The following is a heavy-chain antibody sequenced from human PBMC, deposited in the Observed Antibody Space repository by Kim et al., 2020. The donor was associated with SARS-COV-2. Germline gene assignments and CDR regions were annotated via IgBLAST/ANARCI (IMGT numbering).Heavy chain of an antibody. Sequence: ADAVKGRFTISRANAKNSLYLQMNSMRAEDTAVYYCARAGYSSGWYYVDYWGQGTLVTVSS. D-gene: IGHD6-19*01. J-gene: IGHJ4*02. V-gene: IGHV3-21*01. CDR3: ARAGYSSGWYYVDY.